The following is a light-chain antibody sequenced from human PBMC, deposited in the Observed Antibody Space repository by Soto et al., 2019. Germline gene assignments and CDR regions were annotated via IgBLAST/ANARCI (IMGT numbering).Light chain of an antibody. V-gene: IGLV2-14*01. CDR2: EVD. Sequence: QSALTQPASVSGSPGQSITISCTGTGSDVGGYNYVSWYQQHPDKAPKLLIFEVDYRPSGVSDRFSGSKSGNTASLTISGLQTEDEATYYCSSWTTKSTVFGGGTKVTVL. J-gene: IGLJ3*02. CDR1: GSDVGGYNY. CDR3: SSWTTKSTV.